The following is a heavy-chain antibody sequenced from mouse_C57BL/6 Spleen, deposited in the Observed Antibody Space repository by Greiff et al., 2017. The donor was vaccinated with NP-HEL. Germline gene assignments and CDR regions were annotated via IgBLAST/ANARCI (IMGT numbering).Heavy chain of an antibody. Sequence: VQLQQSGPELVKPGASVKIPRKASGYTFTDYNMDWVKQSHGKSLEWIGDINPNNGGTIYNQKFKGKATLTVDKSSSTAYMELRSLTSEDTAVYYCARAGKGFAYWGQGTLVTVSA. CDR3: ARAGKGFAY. CDR2: INPNNGGT. CDR1: GYTFTDYN. J-gene: IGHJ3*01. V-gene: IGHV1-18*01.